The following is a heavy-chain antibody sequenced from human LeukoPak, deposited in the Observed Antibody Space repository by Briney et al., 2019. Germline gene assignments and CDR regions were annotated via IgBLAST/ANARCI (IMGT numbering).Heavy chain of an antibody. J-gene: IGHJ4*02. CDR3: ARDPEMTTTNYFDF. CDR2: TYYRPKWKN. CDR1: GDSVSSNSAA. V-gene: IGHV6-1*01. Sequence: SQTLSLTCAISGDSVSSNSAAWNWIRQSPSRGLEWLGRTYYRPKWKNDYAISVKSRIIINPDTSKNQFSLQLNSVTPEDTAVYYCARDPEMTTTNYFDFWGQGTLVTVSS. D-gene: IGHD5-24*01.